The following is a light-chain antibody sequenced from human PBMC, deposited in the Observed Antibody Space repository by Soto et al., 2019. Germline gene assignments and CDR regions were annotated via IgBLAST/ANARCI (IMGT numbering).Light chain of an antibody. CDR1: QNISVW. J-gene: IGKJ2*01. CDR2: DAS. V-gene: IGKV1-5*01. CDR3: RQYDSSSPT. Sequence: DIQMTQSPSTLSASVGDGVTITCRASQNISVWLAWYQQRPGKAPKFLIYDASSLETGVPSRFSGSGSGTEFTLPSRSLQPDDFATYYCRQYDSSSPTFGQGTKLEIK.